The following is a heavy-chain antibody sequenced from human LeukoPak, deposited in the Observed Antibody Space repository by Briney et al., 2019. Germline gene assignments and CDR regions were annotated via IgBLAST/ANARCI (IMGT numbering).Heavy chain of an antibody. CDR1: GFKFSDHY. Sequence: PGGSQRLSCAASGFKFSDHYIDWVRQAPGKGLEWVGRSRNKASSYTTEYAASVEGRFTISRDVSESSLYLQMNSLRAEDTAVYYCARDRKWLRLYNWFDPWGQGTLVTVSS. D-gene: IGHD5-12*01. J-gene: IGHJ5*02. CDR2: SRNKASSYTT. V-gene: IGHV3-72*01. CDR3: ARDRKWLRLYNWFDP.